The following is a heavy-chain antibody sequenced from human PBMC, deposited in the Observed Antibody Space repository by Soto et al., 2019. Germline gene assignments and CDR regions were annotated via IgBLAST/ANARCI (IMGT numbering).Heavy chain of an antibody. CDR2: ISGSGGST. D-gene: IGHD3-10*02. V-gene: IGHV3-23*01. J-gene: IGHJ4*02. CDR1: GFTFSSYA. Sequence: PGGSLRLSCAASGFTFSSYAMSWVRQAPGKGLEWVSAISGSGGSTYYADSVKGRFTISRDNSKNTLYLQMNSLRAEDTSVYYCAKDNDRGVINYFDYWGQGTLVTVSS. CDR3: AKDNDRGVINYFDY.